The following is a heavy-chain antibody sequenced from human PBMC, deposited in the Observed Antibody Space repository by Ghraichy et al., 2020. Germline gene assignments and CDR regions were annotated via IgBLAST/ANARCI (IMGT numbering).Heavy chain of an antibody. D-gene: IGHD2-15*01. J-gene: IGHJ4*02. CDR2: ISSSSSTI. Sequence: GGSLRLSCAASAFTFSSYSMNWVRRAPGKGLEWVSYISSSSSTIYYADSVKGRFTISRDNAKNSLYLQMNSLRDEDTAVYYCAREEIGYCSGGSCHYFDYWGQGTLVTVSS. CDR1: AFTFSSYS. V-gene: IGHV3-48*02. CDR3: AREEIGYCSGGSCHYFDY.